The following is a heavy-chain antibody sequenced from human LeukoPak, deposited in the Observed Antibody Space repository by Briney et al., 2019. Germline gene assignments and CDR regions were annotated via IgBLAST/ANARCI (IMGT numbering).Heavy chain of an antibody. CDR1: GYTFTAYY. D-gene: IGHD2-21*01. J-gene: IGHJ5*02. CDR3: AILNPTVISVLNWFDL. V-gene: IGHV1-2*02. Sequence: ASVKVSCKASGYTFTAYYMHWVRQAPGQGLEWMGWLHPNSGGTGYAQQLQGRVSMTRDTSISTAYMELSRLRSDDTAVYYCAILNPTVISVLNWFDLWGQGTLVAVSS. CDR2: LHPNSGGT.